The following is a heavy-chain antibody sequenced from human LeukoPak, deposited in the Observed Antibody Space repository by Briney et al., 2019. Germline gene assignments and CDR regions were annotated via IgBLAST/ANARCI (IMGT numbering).Heavy chain of an antibody. Sequence: SVKVSCKASGGTFSSYAISWVRQAPGQGLEWMGGIIPIFGTANYAQKFQGRVTITADEPTSTAYMELSSLRSEDTAVYYCARFSVELRGGYYFDYWGQGTLVTVSS. J-gene: IGHJ4*02. CDR1: GGTFSSYA. D-gene: IGHD1-7*01. V-gene: IGHV1-69*01. CDR2: IIPIFGTA. CDR3: ARFSVELRGGYYFDY.